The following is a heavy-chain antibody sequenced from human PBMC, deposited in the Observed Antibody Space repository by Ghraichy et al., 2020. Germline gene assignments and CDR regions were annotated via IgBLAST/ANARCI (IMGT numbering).Heavy chain of an antibody. Sequence: GESLNISCAASGFTVSSNYMSWVRQAPGKGLEWVSVIYSGGSTYYADSVKGRFTISRDNSKNTLYLQMNSLRAEDTAVYYCARDGTVSYFDYWGQGTLVTVSS. J-gene: IGHJ4*02. CDR2: IYSGGST. CDR3: ARDGTVSYFDY. V-gene: IGHV3-66*01. D-gene: IGHD5/OR15-5a*01. CDR1: GFTVSSNY.